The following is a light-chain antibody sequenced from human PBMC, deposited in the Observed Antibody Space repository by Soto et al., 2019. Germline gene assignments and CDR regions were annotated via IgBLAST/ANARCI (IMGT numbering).Light chain of an antibody. J-gene: IGLJ3*02. V-gene: IGLV2-11*01. CDR2: AVS. CDR1: HSDVGRYNF. CDR3: YSYTASDIWV. Sequence: QSVLTQPRSVSGSPGQSVTISCTGTHSDVGRYNFVSWYQQLPGKAPKLLISAVSQRPSGVPDRFSGSKSGNTASLTISGLQADDEADYFCYSYTASDIWVFGGGTKLTVL.